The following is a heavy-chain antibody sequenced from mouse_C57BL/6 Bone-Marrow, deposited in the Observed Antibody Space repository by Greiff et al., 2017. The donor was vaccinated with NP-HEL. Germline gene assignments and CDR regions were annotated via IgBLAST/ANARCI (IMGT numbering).Heavy chain of an antibody. CDR3: ARDNWDGAY. Sequence: EVKLVESGGGLVKPGGSLKLSCAASGFTFSSYAMSWVRQTPEKRLEWVATISDGGSYTYYADNVKGRFTISRDNAKNNLYLQMSHLKSEDTAMYYCARDNWDGAYWGQGTLVTVSA. D-gene: IGHD4-1*01. CDR1: GFTFSSYA. V-gene: IGHV5-4*01. CDR2: ISDGGSYT. J-gene: IGHJ3*01.